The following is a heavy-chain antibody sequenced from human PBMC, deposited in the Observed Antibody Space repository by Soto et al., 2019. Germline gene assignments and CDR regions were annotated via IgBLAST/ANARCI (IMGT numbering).Heavy chain of an antibody. V-gene: IGHV4-39*01. D-gene: IGHD4-17*01. CDR3: ARQVDGQNRLVDY. J-gene: IGHJ4*02. Sequence: QLQLQESGPGLVKPSETLSLTCTVSGGSISSSSYYWGWIRQPPGKGLEWIGSIYYSGSTYYNPSLKSRVTISVDTSKNQFSLKLSSVTAADTAVYYCARQVDGQNRLVDYWGQGTLVTVSS. CDR1: GGSISSSSYY. CDR2: IYYSGST.